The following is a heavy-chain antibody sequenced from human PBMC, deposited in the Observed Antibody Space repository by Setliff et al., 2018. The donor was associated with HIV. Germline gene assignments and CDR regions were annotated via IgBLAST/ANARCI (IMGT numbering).Heavy chain of an antibody. CDR2: IYDRGGT. J-gene: IGHJ4*02. D-gene: IGHD2-15*01. CDR1: GGSISSYY. V-gene: IGHV4-59*01. CDR3: ARADCSGGSCYSPGY. Sequence: SETLSLTCTVSGGSISSYYRSWIRQPPEQGLEWIVYIYDRGGTNYNPSLTSRVTISLDTSKNHFSLKLNSVTAADTAVYYCARADCSGGSCYSPGYWGQGTLVTVSS.